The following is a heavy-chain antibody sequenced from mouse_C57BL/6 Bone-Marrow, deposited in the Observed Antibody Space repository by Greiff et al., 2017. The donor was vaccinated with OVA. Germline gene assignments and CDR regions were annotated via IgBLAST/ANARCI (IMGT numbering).Heavy chain of an antibody. CDR3: ARELYDGDSWYFDV. J-gene: IGHJ1*03. CDR2: IYPRSGNT. V-gene: IGHV1-81*01. CDR1: GYTFTSYG. Sequence: QVQLQQSGAELARPGASVKLSCKASGYTFTSYGISWVKQRTGQGLEWIGEIYPRSGNTYYNEKFKGKATLTADKSSSTAYMELRSLTSEDSAVYFCARELYDGDSWYFDVWGTGTTVTVSS. D-gene: IGHD2-3*01.